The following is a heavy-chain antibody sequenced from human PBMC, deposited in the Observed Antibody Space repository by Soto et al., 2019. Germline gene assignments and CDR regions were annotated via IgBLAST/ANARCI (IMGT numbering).Heavy chain of an antibody. CDR3: AHSGIAVAGRGWFDP. J-gene: IGHJ5*02. V-gene: IGHV2-5*02. CDR2: IYWDDDK. D-gene: IGHD6-19*01. Sequence: QITLKESGPTLVKPTQTLTLTCTFSGFSLSTSGVGVGWIRQPPGKALEWLALIYWDDDKRYSPSLKSRLTITKDTSKTQVVLTMTNMDPVDTATYYCAHSGIAVAGRGWFDPWGQGTLVTVSS. CDR1: GFSLSTSGVG.